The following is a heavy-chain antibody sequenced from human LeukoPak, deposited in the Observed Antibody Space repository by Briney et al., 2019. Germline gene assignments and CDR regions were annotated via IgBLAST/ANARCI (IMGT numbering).Heavy chain of an antibody. V-gene: IGHV1-2*02. CDR2: INPNSGGT. CDR3: ARDNSLGMDV. J-gene: IGHJ6*02. CDR1: GYTFTGYY. D-gene: IGHD2/OR15-2a*01. Sequence: ASVKVSCKASGYTFTGYYMHWVRQAPGQGLECMGWINPNSGGTNYAQKFQGRVTMTRDTSISTAYMELRRLNSDDTAVFYCARDNSLGMDVWGQGTTVTVSS.